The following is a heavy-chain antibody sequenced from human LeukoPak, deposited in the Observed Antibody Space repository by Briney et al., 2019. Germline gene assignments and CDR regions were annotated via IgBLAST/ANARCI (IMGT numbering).Heavy chain of an antibody. Sequence: SVKVSCKASGGTFSTYIITWVRQAPGQGLEWMGGIIPIFGTTDYAQKFQGRVTITADESTSTTYMELSSLRSEDTAVYYCARGSWDSSGHYYYFDYWGQGTLVTVSS. D-gene: IGHD3-22*01. CDR1: GGTFSTYI. CDR3: ARGSWDSSGHYYYFDY. CDR2: IIPIFGTT. V-gene: IGHV1-69*13. J-gene: IGHJ4*02.